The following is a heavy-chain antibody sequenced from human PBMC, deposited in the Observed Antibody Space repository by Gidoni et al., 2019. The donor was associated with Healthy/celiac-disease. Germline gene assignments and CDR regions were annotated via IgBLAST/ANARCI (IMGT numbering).Heavy chain of an antibody. D-gene: IGHD3-22*01. CDR3: ARGEAENYYDSSGYYYSLYYYYGMDV. J-gene: IGHJ6*02. CDR1: GGSFSGYY. Sequence: QVQLQQWGAGLLKPSETLAITCAVYGGSFSGYYWSWIGQPPGKGLEWIGEINHSGSTNSNPSLKSRVTISVDTSKHQFSLKLSSVTAADTAVYYCARGEAENYYDSSGYYYSLYYYYGMDVWGQGTTVTVSS. V-gene: IGHV4-34*01. CDR2: INHSGST.